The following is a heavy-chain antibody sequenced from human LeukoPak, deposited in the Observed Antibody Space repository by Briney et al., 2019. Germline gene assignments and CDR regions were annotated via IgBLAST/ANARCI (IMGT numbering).Heavy chain of an antibody. CDR3: ARGLTTYYYYYMDV. CDR2: ISSSGSTI. V-gene: IGHV3-11*04. Sequence: PGGSLRLSCAASGFTFSDYYMSWIRQAPGKGLEWVSYISSSGSTIYYADSVKGRFTISRDNDKNSLYLQINSLRAEDTAVYYCARGLTTYYYYYMDVWGKGTTVTVSS. D-gene: IGHD4-11*01. J-gene: IGHJ6*03. CDR1: GFTFSDYY.